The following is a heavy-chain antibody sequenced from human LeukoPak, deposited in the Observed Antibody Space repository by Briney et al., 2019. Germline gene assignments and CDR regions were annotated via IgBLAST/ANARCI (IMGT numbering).Heavy chain of an antibody. CDR1: GFTFSSYA. V-gene: IGHV3-23*01. D-gene: IGHD2-15*01. Sequence: GGSLRLSCAASGFTFSSYAMSWVRQAPGKGLEWVSAISGSGGSTYYVDSVKGRFTISRDNSKNTLYLQMNSLRAEDTAVYYCATSSYCSGGSCYLGLDYWGQGTLVTVSS. J-gene: IGHJ4*02. CDR2: ISGSGGST. CDR3: ATSSYCSGGSCYLGLDY.